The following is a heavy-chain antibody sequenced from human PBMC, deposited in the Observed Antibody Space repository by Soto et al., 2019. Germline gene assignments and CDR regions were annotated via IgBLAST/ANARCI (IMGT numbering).Heavy chain of an antibody. CDR2: IYHSGIT. CDR3: ARGAATVTPGWFDP. CDR1: GCSMSSGDY. Sequence: PLETQPLTSVVSGCSMSSGDYWGWMRQTPGKGLEWIASIYHSGITYYNPSLKSRVTISVDTSKNQFSLKLSSVTAEDTTVYYCARGAATVTPGWFDPWGQGTLVTVSS. D-gene: IGHD4-17*01. V-gene: IGHV4-38-2*01. J-gene: IGHJ5*02.